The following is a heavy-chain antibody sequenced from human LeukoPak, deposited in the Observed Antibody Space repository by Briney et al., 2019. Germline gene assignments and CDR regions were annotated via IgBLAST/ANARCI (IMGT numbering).Heavy chain of an antibody. V-gene: IGHV4-61*02. D-gene: IGHD6-19*01. J-gene: IGHJ4*02. CDR2: ISSSGST. CDR3: AREATVAGKLYDY. Sequence: SQTLSLTCTVSGDSISSGDYYWSWIRQPAGKGLEWIGRISSSGSTNYNPSLKSRVTISVDTSKIQFSLKLSSVTAADTAVYYCAREATVAGKLYDYWGQGTLVTVSS. CDR1: GDSISSGDYY.